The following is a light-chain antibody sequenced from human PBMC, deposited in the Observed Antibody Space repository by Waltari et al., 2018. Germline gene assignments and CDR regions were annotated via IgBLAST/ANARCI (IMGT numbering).Light chain of an antibody. Sequence: VIWMTQSPSLLSASPGDRVTITCRMSQGHSTYLAWYQQKPGRAPDLLIYGASILHSGVPSRFSGSGSGTDFTLTISSLQSAHVATYYCQHYYNFPWTFGQGTKVEIK. CDR2: GAS. V-gene: IGKV1D-8*03. CDR1: QGHSTY. CDR3: QHYYNFPWT. J-gene: IGKJ1*01.